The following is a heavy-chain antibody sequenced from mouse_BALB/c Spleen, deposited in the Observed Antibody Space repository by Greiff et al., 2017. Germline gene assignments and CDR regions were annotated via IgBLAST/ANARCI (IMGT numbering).Heavy chain of an antibody. CDR2: ISSGGSYT. Sequence: DVMLVESGGDLVKPGGSLKLSCAASGFTFSSYGMSWVRQTPDKRLEWVATISSGGSYTYYPDSVKGRFTISRDNAKNTLYLQMSSLKSEDTAMYYCARPRYDGGDAMDYWGQGTSVTVSS. CDR1: GFTFSSYG. V-gene: IGHV5-6*02. D-gene: IGHD2-14*01. CDR3: ARPRYDGGDAMDY. J-gene: IGHJ4*01.